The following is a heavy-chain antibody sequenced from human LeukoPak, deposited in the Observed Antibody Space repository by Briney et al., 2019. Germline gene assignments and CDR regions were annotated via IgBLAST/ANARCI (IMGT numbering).Heavy chain of an antibody. CDR2: ISPSGGST. J-gene: IGHJ5*02. V-gene: IGHV1-46*01. CDR1: GYTFTSNY. D-gene: IGHD5-24*01. Sequence: VASVKLSCKAFGYTFTSNYMHWVRQAPGQGPEWMGVISPSGGSTTYAQKFQGRVTLTRDMSTSTDYLELSSLRSEDTAVYYCARDNSVRDEAWWFNPWGQGTLVTISS. CDR3: ARDNSVRDEAWWFNP.